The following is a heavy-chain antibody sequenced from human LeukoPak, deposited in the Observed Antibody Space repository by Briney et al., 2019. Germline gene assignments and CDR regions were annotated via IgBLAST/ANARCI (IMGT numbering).Heavy chain of an antibody. V-gene: IGHV4-4*09. CDR3: ARHYYDSSGYYSLYY. D-gene: IGHD3-22*01. Sequence: PSETLSLTCTVSGVSISSYYWSWIRQPPGKGLEWIGYIYTSGSTNYNPSLKSRVTISVDTSKNQFSLKLSSVTAADTAVYYCARHYYDSSGYYSLYYWGQGTLATVSS. CDR1: GVSISSYY. J-gene: IGHJ4*02. CDR2: IYTSGST.